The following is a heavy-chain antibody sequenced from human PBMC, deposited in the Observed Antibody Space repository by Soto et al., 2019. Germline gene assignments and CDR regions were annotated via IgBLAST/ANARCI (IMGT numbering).Heavy chain of an antibody. CDR3: AKFFVETGSNSGWPWSFHY. CDR1: GFTFSNYA. J-gene: IGHJ4*02. CDR2: ISGSGGTT. Sequence: EVQLLESGGGMVQPGRSLRLSCAASGFTFSNYAMRWVRQAPGQGLDWVSAISGSGGTTYYADSVKGRFSISRDNSKNTLFLQTNSLRAEDAAVYYCAKFFVETGSNSGWPWSFHYWGQGTLVTVSS. D-gene: IGHD6-25*01. V-gene: IGHV3-23*01.